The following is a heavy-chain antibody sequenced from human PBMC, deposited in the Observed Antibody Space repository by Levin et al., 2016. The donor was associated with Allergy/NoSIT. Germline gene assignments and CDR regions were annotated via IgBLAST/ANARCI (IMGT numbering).Heavy chain of an antibody. CDR3: AMPSGCRYTGH. CDR1: GFSFSNYW. CDR2: IKDDGSAQ. D-gene: IGHD6-19*01. J-gene: IGHJ4*02. Sequence: GESLKISCAASGFSFSNYWMNWVRQAPGRGPEWVANIKDDGSAQYYVDSVKGRFTISRDNAKNSLYLQMNSLRAEDTAVYYCAMPSGCRYTGHWGQGTLVTVSS. V-gene: IGHV3-7*01.